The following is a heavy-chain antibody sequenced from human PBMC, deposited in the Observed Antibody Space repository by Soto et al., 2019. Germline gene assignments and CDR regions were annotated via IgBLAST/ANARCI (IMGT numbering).Heavy chain of an antibody. D-gene: IGHD6-19*01. CDR1: GGSISSYY. V-gene: IGHV4-59*08. J-gene: IGHJ5*02. CDR3: ARSGYSSGWPSYWFDP. Sequence: QVQLQESGPGLVKPSETLSLTCTVSGGSISSYYWSWIRQPPGKGLEWIGYIYYSGSTNYNPSLTSRVTISVDTSKNQFSLKLSSVPAADTAVYYCARSGYSSGWPSYWFDPWGQGTLVTVSS. CDR2: IYYSGST.